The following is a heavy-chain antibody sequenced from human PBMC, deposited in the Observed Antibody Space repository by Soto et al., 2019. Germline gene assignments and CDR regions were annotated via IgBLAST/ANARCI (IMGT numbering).Heavy chain of an antibody. V-gene: IGHV3-30*18. J-gene: IGHJ6*02. CDR1: GFTFSSYG. CDR2: ISYDGSNK. D-gene: IGHD2-8*01. CDR3: AKCNGDIYYYYAMAV. Sequence: GGSLRLSCAASGFTFSSYGMHWVRQAPGKGLEWVAVISYDGSNKYYADSVKGRFTISRDNSKNTLYLQMNSLRAEDTAVYYCAKCNGDIYYYYAMAVWGQGTTVTVSS.